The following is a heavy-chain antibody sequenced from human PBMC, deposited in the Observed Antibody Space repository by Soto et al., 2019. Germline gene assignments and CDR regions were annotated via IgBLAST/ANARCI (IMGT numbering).Heavy chain of an antibody. J-gene: IGHJ3*02. D-gene: IGHD2-15*01. CDR3: APHVYCSGGSCQYDAFAI. CDR1: GITFSNYM. CDR2: ITAGGDGT. Sequence: EVQVLESGGGLVQPGGSLRLSCEASGITFSNYMMTWIRQAPGKGLEWVSTITAGGDGTYYADSVKGRFTMSRETSKNTLYLQMNSLRAEETAVYYCAPHVYCSGGSCQYDAFAIRGQGTIVSVSS. V-gene: IGHV3-23*01.